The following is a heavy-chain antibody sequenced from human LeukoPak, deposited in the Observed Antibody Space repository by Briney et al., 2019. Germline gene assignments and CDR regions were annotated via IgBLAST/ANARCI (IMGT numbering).Heavy chain of an antibody. V-gene: IGHV3-9*01. CDR3: VEDLNSGSYPTDAFDI. CDR2: ISWNSNKI. Sequence: PGRSLRLSCAASGFTFGDFAMHWVRQGPGKGLEWVSGISWNSNKIDYADSVKGQFTISRDNGKNSLYLQMNSLRTEDTALYYCVEDLNSGSYPTDAFDIWGQGTMVTVSS. D-gene: IGHD3-10*01. CDR1: GFTFGDFA. J-gene: IGHJ3*02.